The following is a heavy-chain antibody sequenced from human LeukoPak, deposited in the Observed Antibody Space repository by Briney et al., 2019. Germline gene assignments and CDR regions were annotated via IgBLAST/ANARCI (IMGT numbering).Heavy chain of an antibody. CDR2: ISSSSSYI. CDR1: GFTFSSYS. CDR3: ARVRKEYSSSYYYYYYMDV. J-gene: IGHJ6*03. D-gene: IGHD6-6*01. V-gene: IGHV3-21*04. Sequence: GGSLRLSCAASGFTFSSYSMNWVRQAPGKGLEWVSSISSSSSYIYYADSVKGRFTISRDNAKNSLYLQMNSLRAEDTAVYYCARVRKEYSSSYYYYYYMDVWGKGTTVTVSS.